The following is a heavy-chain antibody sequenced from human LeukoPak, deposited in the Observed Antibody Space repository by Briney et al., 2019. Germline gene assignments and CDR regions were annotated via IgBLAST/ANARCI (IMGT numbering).Heavy chain of an antibody. Sequence: PGGSLRLSCAASGFTFSSYSMNWVRQAPGKGLEWVAVISYDGSNKYYADSVKGRFTISRDNSKNTLYLQMNSLRAEDTAVYYCARHFDGDPYYFDYWGQGTLVTVSS. CDR3: ARHFDGDPYYFDY. CDR1: GFTFSSYS. V-gene: IGHV3-30*03. D-gene: IGHD3-9*01. CDR2: ISYDGSNK. J-gene: IGHJ4*02.